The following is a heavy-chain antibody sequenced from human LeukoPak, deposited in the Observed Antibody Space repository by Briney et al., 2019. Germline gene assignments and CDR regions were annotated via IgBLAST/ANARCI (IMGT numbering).Heavy chain of an antibody. J-gene: IGHJ4*02. Sequence: ESGPTLVKPTQTLTLTCAFSGFSLSTTGVAVGWIRQPPGKALEWLALIYWSDDKRYSPSLKSRLTITKDTSKSQVVLTVTNMDPVDTATYYCAHRGGGSFDYWGQGTLVTVSS. D-gene: IGHD5-12*01. V-gene: IGHV2-5*01. CDR3: AHRGGGSFDY. CDR1: GFSLSTTGVA. CDR2: IYWSDDK.